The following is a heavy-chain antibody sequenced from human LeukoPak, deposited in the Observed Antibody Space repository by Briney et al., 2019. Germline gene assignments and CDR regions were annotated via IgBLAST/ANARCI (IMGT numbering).Heavy chain of an antibody. V-gene: IGHV3-23*01. D-gene: IGHD3-22*01. J-gene: IGHJ5*02. CDR3: AKHDPRRVVITNWFDP. Sequence: GGSLRLSCAASGFTFSAYAISWVRQAPGKGLEWVSAISGSGGITYYADSVKGRFTISRGNSKNTLYLQMNILRAEDTAVYYCAKHDPRRVVITNWFDPWGQGTLVTVSS. CDR2: ISGSGGIT. CDR1: GFTFSAYA.